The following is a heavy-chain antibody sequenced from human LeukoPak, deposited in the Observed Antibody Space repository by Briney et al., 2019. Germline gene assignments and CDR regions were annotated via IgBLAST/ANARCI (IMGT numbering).Heavy chain of an antibody. V-gene: IGHV4-34*01. D-gene: IGHD6-13*01. CDR1: GGSFSGYY. CDR3: ARGLAAAGRRYVLYCYYYMDV. Sequence: PSETLSLTCAVYGGSFSGYYWSWIRQPPGKGREWSGEINHSGSTNYNPSLKSRVTISVDTSKNQFSLKLSSVTAADTAVYYWARGLAAAGRRYVLYCYYYMDVWGKGTTVTVSS. CDR2: INHSGST. J-gene: IGHJ6*03.